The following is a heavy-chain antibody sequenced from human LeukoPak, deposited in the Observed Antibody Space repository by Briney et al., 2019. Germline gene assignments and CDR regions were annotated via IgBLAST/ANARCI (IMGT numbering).Heavy chain of an antibody. D-gene: IGHD1-1*01. CDR2: INPSGGST. J-gene: IGHJ4*02. Sequence: ASVKVSCKASGYTFTNYYMHWVRQAPGQGLEWMGIINPSGGSTGYAQKFQGRFTMTRDTSTTTVYMELSSLRSEDTAVYYCARDREEGYNSYDMDSWGQGTLVIVSS. CDR3: ARDREEGYNSYDMDS. CDR1: GYTFTNYY. V-gene: IGHV1-46*01.